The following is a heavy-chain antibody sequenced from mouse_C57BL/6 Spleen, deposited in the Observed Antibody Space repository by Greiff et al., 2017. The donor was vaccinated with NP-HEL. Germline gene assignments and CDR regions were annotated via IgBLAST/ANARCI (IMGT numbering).Heavy chain of an antibody. CDR2: IYPRSGNT. J-gene: IGHJ1*03. CDR3: ARWITTVVANFDV. Sequence: QVQLKQSGAELARPGASVKLSCKASGYTFTSYGISWVKQRTGQGLEWIGEIYPRSGNTYYNEKFKGKATLTADKSSSTAYMELRSLTSEDSAVYFCARWITTVVANFDVWGTGTTVTVSS. CDR1: GYTFTSYG. V-gene: IGHV1-81*01. D-gene: IGHD1-1*01.